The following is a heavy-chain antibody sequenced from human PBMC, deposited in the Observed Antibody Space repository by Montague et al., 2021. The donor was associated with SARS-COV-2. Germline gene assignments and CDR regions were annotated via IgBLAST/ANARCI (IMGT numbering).Heavy chain of an antibody. CDR2: IYYRSKWYN. CDR3: TSGREGNYNVMDV. J-gene: IGHJ6*02. CDR1: GDSVSSNSAT. D-gene: IGHD1-1*01. V-gene: IGHV6-1*01. Sequence: CAISGDSVSSNSATWKWLRQSPSSGLEWLGRIYYRSKWYNDYAVSVRGRVTINPDTSKNQFSLQLNSVTPEDTAIYYCTSGREGNYNVMDVWGQGTTVTVSS.